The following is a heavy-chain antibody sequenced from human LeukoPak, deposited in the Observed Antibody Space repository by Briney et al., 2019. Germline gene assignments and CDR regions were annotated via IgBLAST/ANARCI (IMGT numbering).Heavy chain of an antibody. V-gene: IGHV4-59*01. CDR2: IFYSGST. J-gene: IGHJ5*02. CDR1: GGSISSYY. Sequence: SETLSLTCAVSGGSISSYYWSWIRQPPGKGLEWIGYIFYSGSTNYNPSLKSRVAISVDTSKNQFSLKLSSVTAADTAVYYCARAGGSGSHPFGMVDPWGQGTLVTVSS. CDR3: ARAGGSGSHPFGMVDP. D-gene: IGHD1-26*01.